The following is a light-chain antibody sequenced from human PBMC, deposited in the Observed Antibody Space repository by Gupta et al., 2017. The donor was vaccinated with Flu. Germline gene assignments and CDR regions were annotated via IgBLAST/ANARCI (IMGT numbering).Light chain of an antibody. CDR2: EGS. J-gene: IGLJ3*02. V-gene: IGLV2-23*01. CDR3: CSYAGSSTPRWV. CDR1: SSDVGSYNL. Sequence: QSALTQPASVPGSPGQSITISCTGTSSDVGSYNLVSWYQQHPGKAPKLMIYEGSKRPSGVSNRFSGSKSGNTASLTISGLQAEDEADYYCCSYAGSSTPRWVFGGGTKLTVL.